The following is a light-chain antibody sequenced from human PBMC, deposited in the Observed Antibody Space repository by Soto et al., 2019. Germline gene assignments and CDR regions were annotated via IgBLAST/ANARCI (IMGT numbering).Light chain of an antibody. CDR1: QSISTY. Sequence: DIQMTQSPSSLSASVGDRVTITCRASQSISTYLNWYQQKPGKAPKLLIYGASNLQSGVPSRFSGSGSGTDFTLTISSLQPEDFATYYCQQSYNAPHTFGQGTKLEIK. V-gene: IGKV1-39*01. J-gene: IGKJ2*01. CDR3: QQSYNAPHT. CDR2: GAS.